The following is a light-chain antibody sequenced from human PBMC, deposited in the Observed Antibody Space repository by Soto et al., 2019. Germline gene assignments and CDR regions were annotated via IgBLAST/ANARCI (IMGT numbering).Light chain of an antibody. J-gene: IGKJ4*01. CDR3: HQYAKGLS. CDR2: AAS. V-gene: IGKV3-15*01. Sequence: EIVMTQSPATLSVSPGEGATLSCRSSESIRKDLAWYQQKPGQPPRPLIYAASSRATGIPARFSGSGSETEFTLTISSLQSEDFGVFYCHQYAKGLSFGGGTRVEIK. CDR1: ESIRKD.